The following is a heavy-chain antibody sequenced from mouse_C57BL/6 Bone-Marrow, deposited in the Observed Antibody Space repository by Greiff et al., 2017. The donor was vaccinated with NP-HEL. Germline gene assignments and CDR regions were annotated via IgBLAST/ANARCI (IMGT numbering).Heavy chain of an antibody. CDR2: IYPRSGNT. J-gene: IGHJ4*01. CDR3: CLGSYYAMDY. D-gene: IGHD1-1*02. V-gene: IGHV1-81*01. CDR1: GYTFTSYG. Sequence: QVQLQQSGAELARPGASVKLSCKASGYTFTSYGISWVKQRTGQGLEWIGEIYPRSGNTYYNEKFKGKATLTADKSSSTAYMELRRLTSEDSAVYFCCLGSYYAMDYWGQGTSVTVSS.